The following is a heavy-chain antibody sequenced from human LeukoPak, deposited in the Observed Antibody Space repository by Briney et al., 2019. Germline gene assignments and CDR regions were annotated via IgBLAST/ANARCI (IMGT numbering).Heavy chain of an antibody. D-gene: IGHD1-14*01. J-gene: IGHJ4*02. Sequence: PGGSLRLSCAASENTFNNYVVSWNRQAPGKGLEWVSAITGGDGDTSYADSVKGRFTISRDSSKNTLYLQMNNLRVEDTAVYYCAIREPIGYWGQGTLVTVSS. CDR3: AIREPIGY. V-gene: IGHV3-23*01. CDR1: ENTFNNYV. CDR2: ITGGDGDT.